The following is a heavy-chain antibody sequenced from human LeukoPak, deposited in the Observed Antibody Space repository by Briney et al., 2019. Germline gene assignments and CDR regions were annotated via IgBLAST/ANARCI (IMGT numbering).Heavy chain of an antibody. Sequence: PSETLSLTCAVYGGSFSGYYWSWVRQPPGKGPEWIGEINHRGSTNYNPSLKSRVTISVDTSKNQFSLKLNSVTAADTAVYYCARAWYYYDSSGYYPFDYWGQGTLVTVSS. D-gene: IGHD3-22*01. CDR3: ARAWYYYDSSGYYPFDY. CDR1: GGSFSGYY. CDR2: INHRGST. J-gene: IGHJ4*02. V-gene: IGHV4-34*01.